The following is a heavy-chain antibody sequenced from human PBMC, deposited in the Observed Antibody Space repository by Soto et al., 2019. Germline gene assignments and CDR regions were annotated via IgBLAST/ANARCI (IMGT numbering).Heavy chain of an antibody. D-gene: IGHD3-3*01. CDR2: ISGSGSTI. CDR3: ARDYDFWTGYYPYYCMDV. Sequence: QVQLVESGGGLVKPGGSLRLSCAASGFSFSDYYMSWIRQAPGKGLEWVSYISGSGSTIYYADSVKGRFTISRDNAKNSLYLQMSSLGAEDTAVYYCARDYDFWTGYYPYYCMDVWGKGTTVTVFS. V-gene: IGHV3-11*01. J-gene: IGHJ6*03. CDR1: GFSFSDYY.